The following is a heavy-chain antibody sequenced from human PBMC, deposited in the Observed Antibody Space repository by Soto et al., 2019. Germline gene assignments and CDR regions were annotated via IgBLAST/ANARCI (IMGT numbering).Heavy chain of an antibody. J-gene: IGHJ4*02. CDR1: GGSISSGGYY. V-gene: IGHV4-31*03. D-gene: IGHD3-10*01. CDR3: ARDSRFGVRFDY. Sequence: SETLSLTCTVSGGSISSGGYYWSWIRQHPGKGLEWIGYIYYSGSTYYNPSLKSRVTISVDTSKNQFSLKLSSVTAADTAVYYCARDSRFGVRFDYWGQGTLVTVSS. CDR2: IYYSGST.